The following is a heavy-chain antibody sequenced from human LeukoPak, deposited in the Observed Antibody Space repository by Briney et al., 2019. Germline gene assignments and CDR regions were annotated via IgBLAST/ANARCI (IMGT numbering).Heavy chain of an antibody. D-gene: IGHD6-6*01. CDR2: ISSSSSTI. J-gene: IGHJ3*02. Sequence: GRSLRLSCAASGFTLSTYTMNWVRQAPGKGLQWFSYISSSSSTIYYADSVKGRFTISRDNAKNSLYLQMNSLRDEDTAVYYCAREYSSSSGRAFDIWGQGTMVTVSS. CDR3: AREYSSSSGRAFDI. CDR1: GFTLSTYT. V-gene: IGHV3-48*02.